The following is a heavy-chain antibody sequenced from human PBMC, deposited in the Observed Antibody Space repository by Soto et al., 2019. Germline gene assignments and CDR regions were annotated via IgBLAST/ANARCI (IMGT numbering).Heavy chain of an antibody. J-gene: IGHJ4*02. V-gene: IGHV3-15*07. CDR3: TSDLPTFIPKVYS. CDR2: IKTQNDGGTT. Sequence: GGSLRLSCAASGFTFTNAWFNWVRQAPGKGLEWVGRIKTQNDGGTTDYAAPVKDRFTISRDDSKNTLYLQMNSLKTEDTGVYFCTSDLPTFIPKVYSWGKGTLVPVSS. CDR1: GFTFTNAW. D-gene: IGHD2-8*01.